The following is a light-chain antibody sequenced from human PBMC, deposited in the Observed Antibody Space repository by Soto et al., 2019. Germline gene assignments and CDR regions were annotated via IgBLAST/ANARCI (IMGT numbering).Light chain of an antibody. CDR2: DAS. V-gene: IGKV1-13*02. CDR3: KKFNSYPLT. J-gene: IGKJ4*01. Sequence: AIQLTQSPSSLSASVGDRVTITCRASQGISSALAWYQQKPGKAPKLLIYDASSLESGVPSRFSGSGSGTVFTLTISRLQLKNLEIFYCKKFNSYPLTWGGGTRVDIK. CDR1: QGISSA.